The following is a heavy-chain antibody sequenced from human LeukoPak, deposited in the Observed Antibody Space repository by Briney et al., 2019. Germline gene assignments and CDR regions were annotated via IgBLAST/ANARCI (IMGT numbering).Heavy chain of an antibody. CDR2: IFYSGST. J-gene: IGHJ4*02. CDR3: ARDSIAALVDY. CDR1: GGSISTSNYY. V-gene: IGHV4-39*07. Sequence: SETLSLTCTVSGGSISTSNYYWGWIRQPPGKGLEWIGNIFYSGSTYYSPSVKSRVTISLDTSRNQFSLKLTSVTAADTAVYYCARDSIAALVDYWGQGTLVTVSS. D-gene: IGHD6-13*01.